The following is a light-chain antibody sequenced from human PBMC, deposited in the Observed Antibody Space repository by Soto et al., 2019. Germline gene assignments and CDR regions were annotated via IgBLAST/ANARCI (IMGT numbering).Light chain of an antibody. CDR1: GSNIGSNY. CDR3: AAWDDSLSGVI. Sequence: QSVLTQPPSASGTPGQRVTISCSGSGSNIGSNYVYWYRQLPGTAPKLLMYNTYQRPSGVPDRFSGSKSGTSASLAISGLRSEDEADYYCAAWDDSLSGVIFGGGTQLTVL. CDR2: NTY. J-gene: IGLJ2*01. V-gene: IGLV1-47*02.